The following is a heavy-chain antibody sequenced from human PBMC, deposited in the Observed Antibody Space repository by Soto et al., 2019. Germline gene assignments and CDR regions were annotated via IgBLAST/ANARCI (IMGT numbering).Heavy chain of an antibody. Sequence: ASVKVSCKASGYTFTSYDINWVRQATGQGLGWMGWMNPNSGNTGYAQKFQGRVTMTRNTSISTAYMELSSLRSEDTAVYYCLYGSGSYYKGYNWFDPWGQGTLVTVSS. CDR3: LYGSGSYYKGYNWFDP. J-gene: IGHJ5*02. CDR1: GYTFTSYD. CDR2: MNPNSGNT. D-gene: IGHD3-10*01. V-gene: IGHV1-8*01.